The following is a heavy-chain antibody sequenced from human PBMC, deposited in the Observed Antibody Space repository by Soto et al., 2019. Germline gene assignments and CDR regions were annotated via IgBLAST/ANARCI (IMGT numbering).Heavy chain of an antibody. J-gene: IGHJ4*02. Sequence: QLQLQESGPGLVKPSETLSLTCTVSGVSISSSYYYWGWIRQPPGKGLEWTGTIHYSGSTYYNPSLNSRIIISIGTSKNQFSLKLNSVTAADAAVYYCATFRGMTTATTERYFDYWGQGTLVTVSS. CDR3: ATFRGMTTATTERYFDY. V-gene: IGHV4-39*01. CDR2: IHYSGST. D-gene: IGHD4-17*01. CDR1: GVSISSSYYY.